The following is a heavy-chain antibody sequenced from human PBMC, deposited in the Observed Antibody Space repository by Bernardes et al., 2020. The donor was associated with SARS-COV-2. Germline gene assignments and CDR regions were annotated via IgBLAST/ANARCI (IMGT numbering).Heavy chain of an antibody. CDR2: ISYSGST. D-gene: IGHD4-17*01. J-gene: IGHJ1*01. CDR1: GDFITSNL. CDR3: ASHYGDYGAEYFQH. Sequence: SDPLPFSCTVCGDFITSNLWSWIQQPPGKRLEWIAYISYSGSTHYNPSLQSRITISIDTSKKQLSLRLTSVTAADTAVYYCASHYGDYGAEYFQHWGRGTLVTVSS. V-gene: IGHV4-59*07.